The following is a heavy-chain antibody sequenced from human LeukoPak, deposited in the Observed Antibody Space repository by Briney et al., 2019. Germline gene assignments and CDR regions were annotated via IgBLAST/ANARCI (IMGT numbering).Heavy chain of an antibody. CDR2: ISSSSSYI. V-gene: IGHV3-21*01. D-gene: IGHD1-26*01. Sequence: GGSLRLSCAASGFTFSSYSMNWVRQAPGKGLEWVSSISSSSSYIYYADSVKGRFTISRDNAKNSLYLQMNSLRAEDTAVYYCARAGAAGATIGWFNPWGQGTLVTVSS. CDR3: ARAGAAGATIGWFNP. CDR1: GFTFSSYS. J-gene: IGHJ5*02.